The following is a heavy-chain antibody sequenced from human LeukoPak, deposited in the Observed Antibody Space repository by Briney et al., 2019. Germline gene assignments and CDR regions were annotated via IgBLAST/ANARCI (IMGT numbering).Heavy chain of an antibody. CDR3: ARDLPTFGGVIGIGQVFDY. CDR1: GGTFSSYA. V-gene: IGHV1-69*05. CDR2: IIPIFGTA. J-gene: IGHJ4*02. D-gene: IGHD3-16*02. Sequence: GGSLRLSCAASGGTFSSYAISWVRQAPGQGLEWMGRIIPIFGTANYAQKFQGRVTITTDESTSTAYMELSSLRSEDTAVYYCARDLPTFGGVIGIGQVFDYWGQGTLVTVSS.